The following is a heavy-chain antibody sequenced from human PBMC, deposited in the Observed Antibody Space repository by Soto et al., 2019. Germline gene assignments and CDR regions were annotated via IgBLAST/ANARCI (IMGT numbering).Heavy chain of an antibody. D-gene: IGHD5-18*01. V-gene: IGHV3-23*01. J-gene: IGHJ6*02. CDR3: ATNPRTIQLWSHS. CDR2: ISGSGTNT. Sequence: EVQLLESGGGLVQPGGSLRLSCAASGFTFSSYAMSWVRQAPGKGLQWVSAISGSGTNTYYADSVKGRFTISIDNSKNTLYRQINSLRAEDTAVYYCATNPRTIQLWSHSWGQRTTVTVSS. CDR1: GFTFSSYA.